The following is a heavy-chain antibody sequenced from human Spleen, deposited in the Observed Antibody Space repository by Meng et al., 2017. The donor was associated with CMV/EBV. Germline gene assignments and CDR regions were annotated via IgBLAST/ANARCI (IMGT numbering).Heavy chain of an antibody. J-gene: IGHJ5*02. Sequence: ASVKVSCKASGYTFTSYGINWVRQAPGQGLEWMGWISAYSGNTNYAQNLQGRVTMTTDTSTSTAYMELRSLRSDDTAVYYCARDRGCSSTSCYIFGFDPWGQGTLVTVSS. V-gene: IGHV1-18*01. CDR2: ISAYSGNT. D-gene: IGHD2-2*02. CDR3: ARDRGCSSTSCYIFGFDP. CDR1: GYTFTSYG.